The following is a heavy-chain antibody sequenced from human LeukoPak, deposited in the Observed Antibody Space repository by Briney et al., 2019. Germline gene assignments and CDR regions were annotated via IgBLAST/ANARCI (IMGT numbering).Heavy chain of an antibody. CDR1: GYTFTGYY. D-gene: IGHD3-10*01. CDR2: INSNNGGT. V-gene: IGHV1-2*02. CDR3: ARGDYYGSPKVVAA. Sequence: ASVKVSCKASGYTFTGYYMHWVRQAPGQGLEWMGWINSNNGGTNYAQKFQGRVTMTRDTSINTAYMEVSRLRSDDTAVYYCARGDYYGSPKVVAAWGQGTLVTVSS. J-gene: IGHJ5*02.